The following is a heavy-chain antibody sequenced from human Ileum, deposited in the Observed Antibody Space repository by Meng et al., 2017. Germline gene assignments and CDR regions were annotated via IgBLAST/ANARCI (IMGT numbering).Heavy chain of an antibody. J-gene: IGHJ4*02. Sequence: SETLSLTCAVYGGSFSGYYWSWIRQPPGKGLEWIGEIHHSGSTNYNPSLKSRVTISVDTSKNQFSLKLSSVTAADTAVYYCTGGRVRTMLVYWGQGTLVTVSS. CDR3: TGGRVRTMLVY. D-gene: IGHD3-22*01. V-gene: IGHV4-34*01. CDR1: GGSFSGYY. CDR2: IHHSGST.